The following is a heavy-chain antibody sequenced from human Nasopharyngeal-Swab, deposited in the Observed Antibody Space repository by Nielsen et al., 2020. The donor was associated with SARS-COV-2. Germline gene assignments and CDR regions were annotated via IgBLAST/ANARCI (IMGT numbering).Heavy chain of an antibody. D-gene: IGHD3-22*01. Sequence: SEPLSLTCAVYGGSFSGYYWSWTRQSPGKGLEWIGEISRSGRTNYNPSLNSRVTISLDTSKNQFSLKVTSVTAADTAVYYCARQGVPIRGWFKDYDRTAYEYWGQGTLVTVSS. CDR2: ISRSGRT. J-gene: IGHJ4*02. CDR1: GGSFSGYY. CDR3: ARQGVPIRGWFKDYDRTAYEY. V-gene: IGHV4-34*01.